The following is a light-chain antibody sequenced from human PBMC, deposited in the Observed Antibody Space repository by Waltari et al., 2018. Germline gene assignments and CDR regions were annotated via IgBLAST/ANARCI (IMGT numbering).Light chain of an antibody. Sequence: QMTQSPSSLSASVGDRVTITCRASQNINNWLAWYQQKPGEVPKLLIPAASILHGGVPSRFSGSTSGTGFTLTISSLQPEDFATYYCQQANSFPLTFGGGTKVEIK. V-gene: IGKV1D-12*01. CDR3: QQANSFPLT. J-gene: IGKJ4*01. CDR2: AAS. CDR1: QNINNW.